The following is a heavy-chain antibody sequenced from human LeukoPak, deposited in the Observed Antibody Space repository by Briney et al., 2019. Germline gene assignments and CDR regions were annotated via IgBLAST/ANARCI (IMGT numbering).Heavy chain of an antibody. D-gene: IGHD3/OR15-3a*01. J-gene: IGHJ4*02. Sequence: PSETLSLTCVVSGVSLHRSFWTWVRQPPGKRLEWIGRIYSSGTTDYSPSLKSRLTISIDTSKNQFSLRLASMTAADTAVYFCGRRPAVDGPIDNWGQGILVAVSS. CDR3: GRRPAVDGPIDN. CDR1: GVSLHRSF. V-gene: IGHV4-59*01. CDR2: IYSSGTT.